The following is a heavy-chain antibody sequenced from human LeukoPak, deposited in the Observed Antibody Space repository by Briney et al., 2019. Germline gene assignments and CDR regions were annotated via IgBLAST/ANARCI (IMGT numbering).Heavy chain of an antibody. Sequence: GGSLRLSCAASGFTFSSYSMNWVRQAPGKGLEWVSSISSSSSYIYYADSVKGRFTISRDDAKNSVYLQMNNLRVQDTAVYYCVRRNLFDYWGQGTLVTVSS. CDR1: GFTFSSYS. J-gene: IGHJ4*02. CDR2: ISSSSSYI. V-gene: IGHV3-21*04. CDR3: VRRNLFDY.